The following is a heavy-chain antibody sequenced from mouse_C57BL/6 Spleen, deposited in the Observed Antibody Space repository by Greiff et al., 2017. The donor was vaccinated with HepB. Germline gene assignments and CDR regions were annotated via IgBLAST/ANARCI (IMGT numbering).Heavy chain of an antibody. CDR2: IDPSDSYT. CDR1: GYTFTSYW. Sequence: QVQLQQSGAELVKPGASVKLSCKASGYTFTSYWMQWVKQRPGQGLEWIGEIDPSDSYTNYNQKFKGKATLTVDTSSSTAYMQLSSLTSEDSAVYYCARSPGLRREYAMDYWGQGTSVTVSS. CDR3: ARSPGLRREYAMDY. D-gene: IGHD2-4*01. J-gene: IGHJ4*01. V-gene: IGHV1-50*01.